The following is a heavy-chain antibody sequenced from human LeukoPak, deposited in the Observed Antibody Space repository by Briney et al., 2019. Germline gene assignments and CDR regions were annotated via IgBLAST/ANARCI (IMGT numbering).Heavy chain of an antibody. CDR3: ARGRDYYGSGAHYYVDV. V-gene: IGHV4-34*01. CDR1: GGSFSGYY. CDR2: INHSGST. D-gene: IGHD3-10*01. J-gene: IGHJ6*03. Sequence: SETLSLTCAVYGGSFSGYYWSWIRQPPGKGLEWIGEINHSGSTNYNPSLKSRVTISVDTSKNQFSLKLSSVTAADTAVYYCARGRDYYGSGAHYYVDVWGKGTTVTVSS.